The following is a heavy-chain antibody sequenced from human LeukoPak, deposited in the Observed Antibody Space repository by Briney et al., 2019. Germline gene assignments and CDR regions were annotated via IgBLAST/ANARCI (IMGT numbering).Heavy chain of an antibody. J-gene: IGHJ3*02. D-gene: IGHD6-13*01. CDR3: ARAGYSKAGDAFDI. V-gene: IGHV3-30*02. Sequence: GGSLRLSCAASGFTFSSYGMHWVRQAPGKGLEWVAFIRYDGSNKYYADSVKGRFTISRDNSKNTLYLQMNSLRAEDTAVYYCARAGYSKAGDAFDIWGQGTMVTVSS. CDR1: GFTFSSYG. CDR2: IRYDGSNK.